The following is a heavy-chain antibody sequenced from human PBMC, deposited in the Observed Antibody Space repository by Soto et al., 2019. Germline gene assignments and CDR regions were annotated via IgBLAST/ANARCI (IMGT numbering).Heavy chain of an antibody. CDR3: ARGPTGWYGYDY. V-gene: IGHV3-74*01. D-gene: IGHD6-19*01. CDR1: GFTFRSSW. J-gene: IGHJ4*02. Sequence: EVKFVESGGGLVQPGGSLRLSCVASGFTFRSSWMHWVRQAPGKGLVWVSRINSDASTKNYADYVEGRFTIARDNAENTLYLQMDSLTAEDTAVYYCARGPTGWYGYDYWGQGTLVTVSS. CDR2: INSDASTK.